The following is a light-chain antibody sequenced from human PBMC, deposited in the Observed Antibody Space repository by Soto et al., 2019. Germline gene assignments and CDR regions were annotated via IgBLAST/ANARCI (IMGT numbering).Light chain of an antibody. Sequence: QSALNQPPSASGSPGQSVPISCTGTSSDVGGYNYVSWYQQHPGKAPKLMIYEVSKRPSGVPDRFSGSRSGNTASLTVSGLQPEDEADYYCSSYAGSNKSVFGTGTKVT. CDR1: SSDVGGYNY. CDR3: SSYAGSNKSV. J-gene: IGLJ1*01. CDR2: EVS. V-gene: IGLV2-8*01.